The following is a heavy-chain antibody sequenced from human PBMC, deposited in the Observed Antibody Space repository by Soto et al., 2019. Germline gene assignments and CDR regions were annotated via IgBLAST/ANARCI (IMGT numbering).Heavy chain of an antibody. D-gene: IGHD2-8*01. CDR1: GYSFTDYH. CDR3: ARGDSTDCSNGVCSFFYNHDMDV. V-gene: IGHV1-2*04. CDR2: INPKSGGT. J-gene: IGHJ6*02. Sequence: SVRVSCKASGYSFTDYHIHWVRQAPGQGLEXLGRINPKSGGTSTAQKFQGWVTMTTDTSISTASMELTRLTSDDTAIYYCARGDSTDCSNGVCSFFYNHDMDVWGQGTTVTVSS.